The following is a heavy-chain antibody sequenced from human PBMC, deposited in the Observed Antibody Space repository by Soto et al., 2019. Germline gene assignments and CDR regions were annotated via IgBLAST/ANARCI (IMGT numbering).Heavy chain of an antibody. CDR2: INHSGST. Sequence: SETLALTCAVYGGSFSRYYWSWIRQPPGKGLEWIGEINHSGSTNYNPSLKSRVTISVDTSKNQFSLKLSSVTAADTAVYYCARAKGYCSGGSCALGGSFDYWGQGTLVTVSS. D-gene: IGHD2-15*01. CDR3: ARAKGYCSGGSCALGGSFDY. J-gene: IGHJ4*02. V-gene: IGHV4-34*01. CDR1: GGSFSRYY.